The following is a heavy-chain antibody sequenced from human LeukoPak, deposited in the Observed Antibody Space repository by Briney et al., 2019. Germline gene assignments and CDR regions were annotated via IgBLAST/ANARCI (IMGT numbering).Heavy chain of an antibody. CDR3: ARESWGSFR. J-gene: IGHJ4*02. Sequence: AGGSLRLSCAASGFTFSRYSMNWVRQAPGKGLEWISYISYSISEVAYADSVKGRFTISRDNAKDSVYLQMNGLRDGDTAVYYCARESWGSFRWGQGTLVTVSS. D-gene: IGHD3-16*02. CDR2: ISYSISEV. CDR1: GFTFSRYS. V-gene: IGHV3-48*02.